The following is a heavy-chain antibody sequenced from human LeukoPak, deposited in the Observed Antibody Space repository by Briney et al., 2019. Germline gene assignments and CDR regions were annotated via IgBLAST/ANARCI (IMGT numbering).Heavy chain of an antibody. D-gene: IGHD6-13*01. CDR2: ISWNSGSI. Sequence: PGGSLRLSCAASGFTFDDYAMHWVRHAPGKGLEWVSGISWNSGSIGYADSVKGRFTISRDNAKNSLYLQMNSLRAEDTALYYCAKDPDSSSWYPTTFDYWGQGTLVTVSS. CDR1: GFTFDDYA. J-gene: IGHJ4*02. CDR3: AKDPDSSSWYPTTFDY. V-gene: IGHV3-9*01.